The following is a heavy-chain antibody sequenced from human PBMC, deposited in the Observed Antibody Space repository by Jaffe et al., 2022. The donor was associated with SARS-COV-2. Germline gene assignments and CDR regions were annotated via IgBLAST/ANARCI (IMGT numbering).Heavy chain of an antibody. Sequence: QVQLQQWGAGLLKPSETLSLTCAVYGGSFSGYYWSWIRQPPGKGLEWIGEINHSGSTNYNPSLKSRVTISVDTSKNQFSLKLSSVTAADTAVYYCARGFFSPWETGRRSNEDAFDIWGQGTMVTVSS. CDR1: GGSFSGYY. D-gene: IGHD1-1*01. CDR2: INHSGST. J-gene: IGHJ3*02. V-gene: IGHV4-34*01. CDR3: ARGFFSPWETGRRSNEDAFDI.